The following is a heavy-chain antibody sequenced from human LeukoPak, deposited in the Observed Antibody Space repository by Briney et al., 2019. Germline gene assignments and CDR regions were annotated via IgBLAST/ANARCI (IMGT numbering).Heavy chain of an antibody. D-gene: IGHD3-3*01. Sequence: GGSLRLACAASGFRFSSYAMSWVRQAPGKGLEWVSAISGSGVSTYYADSVKGRFTISRGNSKNTLYLQMNSLRAEDTAVYYCAKDFPGGRITIFGVVDYWDQGTLVTVSS. CDR2: ISGSGVST. J-gene: IGHJ4*02. CDR3: AKDFPGGRITIFGVVDY. V-gene: IGHV3-23*01. CDR1: GFRFSSYA.